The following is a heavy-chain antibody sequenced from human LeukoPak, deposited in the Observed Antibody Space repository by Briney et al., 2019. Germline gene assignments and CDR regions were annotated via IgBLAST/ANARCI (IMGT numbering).Heavy chain of an antibody. CDR2: IYTSGST. Sequence: SETLSLTCTVSGGSISSYYWSWIRQPAGKGLEWIGRIYTSGSTNYNPPLKSRVTMSVDTSKNQFSLKLSSVTAADTAVYYCARDRVIPAAEYYMDVWGKGTTVTVSS. J-gene: IGHJ6*03. V-gene: IGHV4-4*07. D-gene: IGHD2-2*01. CDR1: GGSISSYY. CDR3: ARDRVIPAAEYYMDV.